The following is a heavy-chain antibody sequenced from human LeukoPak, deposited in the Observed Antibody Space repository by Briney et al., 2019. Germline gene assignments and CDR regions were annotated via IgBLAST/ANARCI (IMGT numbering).Heavy chain of an antibody. V-gene: IGHV3-23*01. J-gene: IGHJ6*02. Sequence: GGSLRLSCATSGSSFGSYAMSWVRQAPGKGLEWVSSISGSGMLTYYADSVRGRFTISRDKSKNTLYLLMNSLRAEDTAVYYCARDVVPFYYYGMDVWGQGTTVTVSS. CDR1: GSSFGSYA. CDR3: ARDVVPFYYYGMDV. CDR2: ISGSGMLT. D-gene: IGHD2-15*01.